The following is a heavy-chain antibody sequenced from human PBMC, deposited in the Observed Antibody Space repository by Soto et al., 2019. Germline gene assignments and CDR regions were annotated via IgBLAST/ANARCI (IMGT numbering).Heavy chain of an antibody. CDR3: AKERSSEVGATFFDY. J-gene: IGHJ4*02. V-gene: IGHV3-30*18. D-gene: IGHD1-26*01. Sequence: GGSLRLSCAASGFTFSSYGMHWVRQAPGKGLEWVAVISYDGGNKYYADSVKGRFTISRDNSKNTLYLQMNSLRAEDTAVYYCAKERSSEVGATFFDYWGQGTLVTVSS. CDR1: GFTFSSYG. CDR2: ISYDGGNK.